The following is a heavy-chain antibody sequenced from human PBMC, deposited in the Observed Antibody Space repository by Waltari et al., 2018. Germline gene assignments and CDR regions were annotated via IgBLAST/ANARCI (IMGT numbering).Heavy chain of an antibody. Sequence: EVQLVQSGAEVKKPGATVKISCKASGYTFTDYYMHWVQQAPGKGLEWMGRVDPEDDETIYARKFRGRVTITADTSTDTAYMELSSLRSEDTAVYYCATAQLTGERGAGVFSFDYWGQGTLVTVSS. CDR1: GYTFTDYY. D-gene: IGHD7-27*01. CDR3: ATAQLTGERGAGVFSFDY. CDR2: VDPEDDET. V-gene: IGHV1-69-2*01. J-gene: IGHJ4*02.